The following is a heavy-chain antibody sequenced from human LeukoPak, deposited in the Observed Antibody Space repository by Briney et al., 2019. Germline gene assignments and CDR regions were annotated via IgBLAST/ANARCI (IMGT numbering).Heavy chain of an antibody. V-gene: IGHV1-24*01. CDR3: ATRVSITMIVVELEYYFDY. J-gene: IGHJ4*02. Sequence: ASVKVSCKVSGYTLTELSMHWVRQALGKGLEWMGGFDPEDGETIYAQKFQGRVTMTEDTSTDTAYMELSSLRSEDTAVYYCATRVSITMIVVELEYYFDYWGQGTLVTVSS. CDR2: FDPEDGET. CDR1: GYTLTELS. D-gene: IGHD3-22*01.